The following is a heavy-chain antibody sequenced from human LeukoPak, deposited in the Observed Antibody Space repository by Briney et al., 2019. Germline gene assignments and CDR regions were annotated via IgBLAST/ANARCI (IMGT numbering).Heavy chain of an antibody. Sequence: QPRGSLRLSXAASGFTFSSYAMHWVRQAPGKGLEYVSAISSNGGSTYYANSVKGRFTISRDNSKNTLYLQMGSLRAEDMAVYYCARDGDGNYFDYWGQGTLVTVSS. CDR2: ISSNGGST. CDR1: GFTFSSYA. V-gene: IGHV3-64*01. D-gene: IGHD7-27*01. J-gene: IGHJ4*02. CDR3: ARDGDGNYFDY.